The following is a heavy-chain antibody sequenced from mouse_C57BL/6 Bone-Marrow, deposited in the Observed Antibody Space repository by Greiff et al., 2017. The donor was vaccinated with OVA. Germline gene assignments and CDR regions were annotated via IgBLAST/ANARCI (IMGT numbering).Heavy chain of an antibody. Sequence: VQLQESGAELARPGASVKLSCKASGYTFTSSGISWVKQRTGQGLEWIGEIYPRSGNTYYNEKFKGKATLTADKSSSTAYMELRSLTSEDSAVYFCAREGRYYFDYWGQGTTLTVSS. J-gene: IGHJ2*01. V-gene: IGHV1-81*01. CDR1: GYTFTSSG. CDR2: IYPRSGNT. CDR3: AREGRYYFDY.